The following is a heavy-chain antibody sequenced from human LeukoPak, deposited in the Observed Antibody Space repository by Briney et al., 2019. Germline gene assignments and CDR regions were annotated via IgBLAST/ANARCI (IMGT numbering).Heavy chain of an antibody. J-gene: IGHJ4*02. CDR1: GFTFSSDE. CDR3: ARGGDFLGWLSPHLYYVDY. V-gene: IGHV3-48*03. D-gene: IGHD3-3*01. Sequence: GGSLRLSCAASGFTFSSDEMNWVRQAPGKGLEWVSYISSRTSTIYYADSVKVRFSISISNAKNSNNLQINSMRAEDTAVYYCARGGDFLGWLSPHLYYVDYWGQGTLVTVSS. CDR2: ISSRTSTI.